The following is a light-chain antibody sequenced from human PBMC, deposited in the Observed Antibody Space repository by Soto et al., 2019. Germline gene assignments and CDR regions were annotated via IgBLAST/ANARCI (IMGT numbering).Light chain of an antibody. CDR1: QSISNS. Sequence: EMVLTQFPATLSVSPGDMVTLSCRASQSISNSLAWYQQKPGQTPRLLIYGASTRATGVPARFSGSGSGTDFSLTISSLQSEDFAVYYCQDYNNWPPFTFGGGTKVEIK. J-gene: IGKJ4*01. V-gene: IGKV3-15*01. CDR3: QDYNNWPPFT. CDR2: GAS.